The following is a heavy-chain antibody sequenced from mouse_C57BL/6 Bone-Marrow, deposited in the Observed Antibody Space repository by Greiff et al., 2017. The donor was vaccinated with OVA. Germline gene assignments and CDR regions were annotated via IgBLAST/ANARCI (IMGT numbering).Heavy chain of an antibody. D-gene: IGHD1-1*01. CDR3: ARDYYGKLRAYAMDY. J-gene: IGHJ4*01. Sequence: VQLQQSVAELVRPGASVKLSCTASGFNIKNTYMHWVKQRPEQGLEWIGRIDPANGNTKYAPKFQGKATITADTSSNTAYLQLSSLTSEDTAIYYGARDYYGKLRAYAMDYWGQGTSVTVSS. V-gene: IGHV14-3*01. CDR2: IDPANGNT. CDR1: GFNIKNTY.